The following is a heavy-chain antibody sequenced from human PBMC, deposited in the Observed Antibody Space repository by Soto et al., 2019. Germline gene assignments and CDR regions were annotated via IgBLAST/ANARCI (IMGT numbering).Heavy chain of an antibody. J-gene: IGHJ4*02. CDR3: ARGMTTVTTLDY. CDR2: IYHSGST. CDR1: GGSISSGGYS. D-gene: IGHD4-17*01. V-gene: IGHV4-30-2*01. Sequence: QLQLQESGSGLVKPSQTQSLTCAVSGGSISSGGYSWSWIRQPPGKGLEWIGYIYHSGSTYYNPSLKSRVTISLDRSKKQFSLKLSSVTAAETAVYYCARGMTTVTTLDYWGQGTLVTVSS.